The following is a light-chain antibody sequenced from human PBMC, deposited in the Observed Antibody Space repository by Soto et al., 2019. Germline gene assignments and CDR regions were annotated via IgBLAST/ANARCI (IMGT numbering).Light chain of an antibody. Sequence: TQSPATLSVSPGEIATLSCRASQSVTNNYLAWYQQRPGLAPRLLIYGAATRTAGIPDRFTGSGSGTDFTLTISRLEPEDFVVYYCQQYGTSRTFGQGTKVDIK. J-gene: IGKJ1*01. CDR3: QQYGTSRT. CDR2: GAA. CDR1: QSVTNNY. V-gene: IGKV3-20*01.